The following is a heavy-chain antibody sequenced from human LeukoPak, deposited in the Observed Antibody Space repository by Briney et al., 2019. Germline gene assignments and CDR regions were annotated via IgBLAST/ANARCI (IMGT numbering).Heavy chain of an antibody. Sequence: ASVKVSCKASGYTFTSYGISWVRQAPGQGLEWMGWISAYNGNTNYAQKLQGRVIMTTDTSTSTAYMELRSLRSDDTAVYYCARGGDNPHYVWGSYRYLPDYWGQGTLVTVS. CDR3: ARGGDNPHYVWGSYRYLPDY. CDR2: ISAYNGNT. D-gene: IGHD3-16*02. J-gene: IGHJ4*02. V-gene: IGHV1-18*01. CDR1: GYTFTSYG.